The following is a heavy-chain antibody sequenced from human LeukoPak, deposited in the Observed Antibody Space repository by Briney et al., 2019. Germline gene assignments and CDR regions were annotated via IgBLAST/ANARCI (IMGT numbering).Heavy chain of an antibody. CDR1: GFIFSSYG. J-gene: IGHJ3*02. Sequence: GGSLRLSCAVSGFIFSSYGMHWVRQAPGKGLEWVAVIWYDGSNKYYADSVKGRFTISRDNSKNTLYLQMNSLRAEDTAVYYCAKDYYDSSGNDAFDIWGQGTMVTVSS. D-gene: IGHD3-22*01. CDR2: IWYDGSNK. CDR3: AKDYYDSSGNDAFDI. V-gene: IGHV3-33*06.